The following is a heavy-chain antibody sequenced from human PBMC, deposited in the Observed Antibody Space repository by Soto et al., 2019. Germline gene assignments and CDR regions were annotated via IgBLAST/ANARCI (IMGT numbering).Heavy chain of an antibody. CDR3: AKMLTMVRGVTGLRDFDF. V-gene: IGHV3-23*01. CDR2: ISGPGSTI. J-gene: IGHJ4*02. D-gene: IGHD3-10*01. CDR1: GFSFSNYA. Sequence: EVQLLEAGGNLIQPGGSLRLSCAASGFSFSNYAMSWVRQAPGQGLEWLSAISGPGSTIYYADSVKGRFTISRDNSKNTLDLQMNSLTGEDTAVYYCAKMLTMVRGVTGLRDFDFWGQGTLVTVSS.